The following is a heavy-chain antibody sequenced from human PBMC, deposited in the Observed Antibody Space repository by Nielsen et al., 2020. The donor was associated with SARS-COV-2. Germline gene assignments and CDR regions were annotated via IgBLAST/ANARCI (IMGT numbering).Heavy chain of an antibody. V-gene: IGHV1-3*01. D-gene: IGHD6-13*01. CDR2: INAGNGNT. CDR1: GYTFTSYA. J-gene: IGHJ5*02. Sequence: ASVKVSCKASGYTFTSYAMHWVRQAPGQRLEWMGWINAGNGNTKYSQKFQGRVTITRDTSASTAYMELISLRSEDTAVYYCATVSQLVSNWFDPWGQGTLVTVSS. CDR3: ATVSQLVSNWFDP.